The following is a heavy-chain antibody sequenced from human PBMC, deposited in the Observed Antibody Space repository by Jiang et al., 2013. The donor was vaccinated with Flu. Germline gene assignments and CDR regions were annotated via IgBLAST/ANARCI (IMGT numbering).Heavy chain of an antibody. V-gene: IGHV3-21*01. D-gene: IGHD2-15*01. CDR3: ARGGTKFCSGGNCYSWDY. Sequence: EWVSSISSSSTYIYYADSMKGRFTISRDNAKDSLYLQMNSLRAEDTAVYYCARGGTKFCSGGNCYSWDYWGQGTLVTVSS. CDR2: ISSSSTYI. J-gene: IGHJ4*02.